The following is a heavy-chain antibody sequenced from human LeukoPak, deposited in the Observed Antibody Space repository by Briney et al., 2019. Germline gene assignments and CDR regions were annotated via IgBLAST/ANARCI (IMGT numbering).Heavy chain of an antibody. J-gene: IGHJ4*02. CDR3: AKSFRNVVVITTSFDY. CDR2: ISGSGGST. D-gene: IGHD3-22*01. CDR1: GFTFSSYA. V-gene: IGHV3-23*01. Sequence: GGSLRLSCAASGFTFSSYAMSWVRQAPGKELEWVSAISGSGGSTYYADSVKGRFTISRDNSKNTLYLQMNSLRAEDTAVYYCAKSFRNVVVITTSFDYWGQGTLVTVSS.